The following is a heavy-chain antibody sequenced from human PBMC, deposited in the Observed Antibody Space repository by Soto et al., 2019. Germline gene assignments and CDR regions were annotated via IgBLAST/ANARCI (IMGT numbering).Heavy chain of an antibody. CDR1: GGSISSYY. J-gene: IGHJ4*02. V-gene: IGHV4-59*08. CDR2: VYDSGGS. Sequence: SETLSLTCTVSGGSISSYYWSWIRQPPGKGLEWIGYVYDSGGSHYNPSPKSRVAISLDTSKNQFSLKLKSVTAADTAVYYCARGIIALEIFDSWGQGTVVTVSS. CDR3: ARGIIALEIFDS. D-gene: IGHD3-10*01.